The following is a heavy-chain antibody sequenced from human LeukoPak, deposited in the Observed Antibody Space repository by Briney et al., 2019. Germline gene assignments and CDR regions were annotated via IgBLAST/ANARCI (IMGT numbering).Heavy chain of an antibody. CDR1: GYIFTRYG. CDR3: AREGEWEDGTGHRNWYFDL. D-gene: IGHD2-8*02. J-gene: IGHJ2*01. V-gene: IGHV1-18*01. CDR2: ISPYNANT. Sequence: ASVKVSCKASGYIFTRYGISWVRQAPGQGLEWMGWISPYNANTKYAQKFQGRVTMTTDTSTSTAYMELRSLRSDDTAMYYCAREGEWEDGTGHRNWYFDLWGRGTLVTVSS.